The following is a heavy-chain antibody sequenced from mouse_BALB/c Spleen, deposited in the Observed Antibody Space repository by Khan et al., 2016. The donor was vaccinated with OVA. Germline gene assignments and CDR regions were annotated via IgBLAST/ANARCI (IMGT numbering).Heavy chain of an antibody. D-gene: IGHD2-14*01. CDR1: GFSLSRYN. Sequence: VELVQSGPGLVAPSQTLSSTCTVSGFSLSRYNIHWVRQPPGKGLEWLGMIWGGGGTDYNSALKSRLSISKDNSKCQVFLKMNSMQTDDTAMYYCARAYYRYDGYYAMDYWGQGTSVTVSA. CDR2: IWGGGGT. J-gene: IGHJ4*01. CDR3: ARAYYRYDGYYAMDY. V-gene: IGHV2-6-4*01.